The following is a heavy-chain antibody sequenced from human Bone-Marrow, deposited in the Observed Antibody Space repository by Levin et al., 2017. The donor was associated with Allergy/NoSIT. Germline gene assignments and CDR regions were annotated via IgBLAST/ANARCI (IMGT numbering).Heavy chain of an antibody. J-gene: IGHJ6*03. Sequence: PSETLSLTCKVSGTSVNSGSYRWSWIRQPPGKGLEWIGNIDYKGSTNYNPSLSRRVTISAVTSKNLLSLELRSVTAADTAIYYCARDFDYYYYMDVWGKGTSVTVS. V-gene: IGHV4-61*03. CDR3: ARDFDYYYYMDV. CDR2: IDYKGST. CDR1: GTSVNSGSYR.